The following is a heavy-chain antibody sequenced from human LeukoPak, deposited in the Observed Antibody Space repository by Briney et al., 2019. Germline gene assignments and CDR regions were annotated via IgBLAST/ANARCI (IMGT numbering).Heavy chain of an antibody. CDR1: GFTFSDAW. J-gene: IGHJ3*02. V-gene: IGHV3-15*01. CDR3: TTNDAFDI. CDR2: IKRKADGGPT. Sequence: GGSLRLSCVASGFTFSDAWVNWVRQAPGKGLEWVGRIKRKADGGPTDYAAPVKGRFTISRDDSKDTLYLQMNSLKTEDTAMYYCTTNDAFDIWGQGTMVTVFS.